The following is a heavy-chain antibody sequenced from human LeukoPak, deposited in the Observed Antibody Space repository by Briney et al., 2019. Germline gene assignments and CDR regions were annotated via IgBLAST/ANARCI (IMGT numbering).Heavy chain of an antibody. CDR3: ATDLLAGGLTTFDP. CDR1: GNTLSECS. Sequence: ASVNVSCKVTGNTLSECSMHCVRQSPGKARELMGGFDPEVGETVYAKTFQGRVTMPEDTSTETAYMELSRLRSEDPAVYYCATDLLAGGLTTFDPWGPGTLVTVSS. D-gene: IGHD1-1*01. V-gene: IGHV1-24*01. J-gene: IGHJ5*02. CDR2: FDPEVGET.